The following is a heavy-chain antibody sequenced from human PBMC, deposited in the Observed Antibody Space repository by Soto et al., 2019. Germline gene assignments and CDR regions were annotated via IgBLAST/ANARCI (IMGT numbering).Heavy chain of an antibody. J-gene: IGHJ6*02. D-gene: IGHD3-10*01. V-gene: IGHV1-69*02. CDR2: IIPILGIA. Sequence: SVKVSCKASGGTFSSFTISWVRQAPGQGLEWMGRIIPILGIANYAQKFQGRVTITADKSTSTAYMELSSLRSEDTAVYYCARALSGSYYYYYYGMDVWGQGTTVTVSS. CDR3: ARALSGSYYYYYYGMDV. CDR1: GGTFSSFT.